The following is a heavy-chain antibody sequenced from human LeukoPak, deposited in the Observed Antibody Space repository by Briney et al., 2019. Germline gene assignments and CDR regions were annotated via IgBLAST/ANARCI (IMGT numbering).Heavy chain of an antibody. D-gene: IGHD1-1*01. CDR1: GFTFSTYD. V-gene: IGHV3-23*01. CDR2: ISNSGGST. J-gene: IGHJ4*02. CDR3: AKPGETSNYYFDS. Sequence: PGMSLRLSCAASGFTFSTYDMSWVRQAPGKGLEWVSTISNSGGSTYYADSVKGRFTISRDNSKNTLYLQMNSLRAEDTALYYCAKPGETSNYYFDSWGQGTLVTVSS.